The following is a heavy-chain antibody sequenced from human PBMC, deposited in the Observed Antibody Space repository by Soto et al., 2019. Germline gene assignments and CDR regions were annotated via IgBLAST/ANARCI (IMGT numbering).Heavy chain of an antibody. CDR1: GFTFTYPF. Sequence: GGPLNLSCAASGFTFTYPFMHWVGPAPGQGLVWVSRIHSDGSSTTYADSVKGRFTISRDNAKNTLYLQMNSLRAEDTAVYYCARGDKGAFDLWGQGTMVTVSS. CDR2: IHSDGSST. V-gene: IGHV3-74*01. D-gene: IGHD2-21*02. CDR3: ARGDKGAFDL. J-gene: IGHJ3*01.